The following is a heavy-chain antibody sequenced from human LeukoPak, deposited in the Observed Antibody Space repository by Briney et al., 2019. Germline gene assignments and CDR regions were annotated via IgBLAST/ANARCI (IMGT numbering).Heavy chain of an antibody. CDR2: IIPIFGTA. CDR3: ARDLVHSSSWYGNFDY. Sequence: SVTVSCKASGGTFSSYAISWVRQAPGQGLEWMGGIIPIFGTANYAQKFQGRVTITADKSTSTAYMELSSLRSEDTAVYYCARDLVHSSSWYGNFDYWGQGTPVTVSS. CDR1: GGTFSSYA. V-gene: IGHV1-69*06. D-gene: IGHD6-13*01. J-gene: IGHJ4*02.